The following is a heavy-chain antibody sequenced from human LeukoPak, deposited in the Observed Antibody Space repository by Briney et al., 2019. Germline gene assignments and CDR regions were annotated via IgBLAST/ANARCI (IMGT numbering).Heavy chain of an antibody. D-gene: IGHD3-10*01. CDR3: ARDRGVRGNLDY. J-gene: IGHJ4*02. Sequence: PSETLSLTCTVSGGSISSYYWSWIRQPPGKGLEWIGEIYHSGSTNYNPSLKSRVTISVDKSKNQFSLKLSSVTAADTAVYYCARDRGVRGNLDYWGQGTLVTVSS. CDR1: GGSISSYY. CDR2: IYHSGST. V-gene: IGHV4-59*12.